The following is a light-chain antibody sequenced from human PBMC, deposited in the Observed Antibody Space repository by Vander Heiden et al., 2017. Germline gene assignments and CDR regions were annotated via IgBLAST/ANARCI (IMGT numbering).Light chain of an antibody. CDR3: LQDYSFPYT. Sequence: AIQMTQSPSSLSASVGDRVTITCRASQGIRDDLGWYQQKPGKAPKLLIDAASSLQSGVPSRFSGSGFGTDFTLTISSLQPEDFATYYCLQDYSFPYTFGQGTKLEMK. J-gene: IGKJ2*01. V-gene: IGKV1-6*01. CDR1: QGIRDD. CDR2: AAS.